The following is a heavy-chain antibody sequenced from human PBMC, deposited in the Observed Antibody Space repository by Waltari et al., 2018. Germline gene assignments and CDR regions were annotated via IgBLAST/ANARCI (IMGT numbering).Heavy chain of an antibody. CDR3: AREVLRGFDYYGMDV. D-gene: IGHD5-12*01. Sequence: QVQLVQSGAEVKKPGSSVKVSCKASGGTFSSYAISWVRQAPGQGLEWMGWINTNTWNPTYAQCFTGRFVFSLDTSVSTAYLQISSLKAEDTAVYYCAREVLRGFDYYGMDVWGQGTTVTVSS. CDR1: GGTFSSYA. CDR2: INTNTWNP. J-gene: IGHJ6*02. V-gene: IGHV7-4-1*02.